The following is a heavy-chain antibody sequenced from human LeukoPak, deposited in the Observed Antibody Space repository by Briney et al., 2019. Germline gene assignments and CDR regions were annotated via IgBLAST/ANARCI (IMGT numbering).Heavy chain of an antibody. CDR2: ISSSGSTI. CDR1: GFTFKNHA. J-gene: IGHJ4*02. Sequence: GGSLRLSCAASGFTFKNHAMSWVRQAPGKGLEWVSYISSSGSTIYYADSVKGRFTISRDNAKNSLYLQMNSLRAEDTAVYYCARGEIGVQAAAAGTVDYWGQGTLVTVSS. V-gene: IGHV3-11*01. D-gene: IGHD6-13*01. CDR3: ARGEIGVQAAAAGTVDY.